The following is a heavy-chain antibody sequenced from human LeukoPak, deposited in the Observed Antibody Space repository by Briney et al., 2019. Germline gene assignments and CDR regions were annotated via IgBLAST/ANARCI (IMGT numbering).Heavy chain of an antibody. CDR3: ARNITSVIPAGYFDY. CDR1: GGSIGSGRYY. J-gene: IGHJ4*02. V-gene: IGHV4-39*01. D-gene: IGHD2-2*01. CDR2: IYNTWST. Sequence: SKTLSLTCSVSGGSIGSGRYYWAWIRQPPGKGLEWIGSIYNTWSTSYNPSLKSRVTMSVDTSKNQFSLRLSSVTAADTAVYYCARNITSVIPAGYFDYWGQGTLVTVSS.